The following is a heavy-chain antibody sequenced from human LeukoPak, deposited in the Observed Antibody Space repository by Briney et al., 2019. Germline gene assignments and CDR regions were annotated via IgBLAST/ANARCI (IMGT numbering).Heavy chain of an antibody. CDR2: ISSSGSTM. CDR1: GFTFSGYY. J-gene: IGHJ4*02. CDR3: ARTRKDYYDNSGLFDS. V-gene: IGHV3-11*01. D-gene: IGHD3-22*01. Sequence: GGSLRLSCAASGFTFSGYYMSWIRQAPGKGLEWVSYISSSGSTMYYGDSVKGRFPISRDNAKNSLFLQMDSLRAEDTAVYFCARTRKDYYDNSGLFDSWGQGTLVTVSS.